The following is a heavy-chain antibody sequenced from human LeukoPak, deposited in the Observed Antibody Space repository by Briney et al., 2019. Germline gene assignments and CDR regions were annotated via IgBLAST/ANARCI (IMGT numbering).Heavy chain of an antibody. D-gene: IGHD3-22*01. CDR2: ISSSSSYI. V-gene: IGHV3-21*04. CDR1: GFTFSSYS. CDR3: ARLSSGYYSPFDY. Sequence: GGSLRLSCAASGFTFSSYSMNWVRQAPGKGLEWVSSISSSSSYIYYADSVKGRFTISRDNAKNSLYLQMNSLRAEDTAVYYCARLSSGYYSPFDYWGQGTLVTVSS. J-gene: IGHJ4*02.